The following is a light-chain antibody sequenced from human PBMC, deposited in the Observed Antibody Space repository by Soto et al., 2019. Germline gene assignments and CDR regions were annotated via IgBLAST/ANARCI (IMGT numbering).Light chain of an antibody. CDR3: QAYDYSLTASV. CDR2: GNR. V-gene: IGLV1-40*01. CDR1: SSNLGAGYD. Sequence: QAVVTQPPSVSRAPGQRVTISCTGNSSNLGAGYDVHWYQQLPGAAPKLVIFGNRNRPSGVPERFSGSKSGTSASLAITGLLAEDEAHYYCQAYDYSLTASVFGGGTKLTVL. J-gene: IGLJ3*02.